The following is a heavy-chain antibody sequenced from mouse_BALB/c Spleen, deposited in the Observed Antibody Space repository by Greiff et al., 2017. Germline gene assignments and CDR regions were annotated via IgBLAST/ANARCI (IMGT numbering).Heavy chain of an antibody. Sequence: VQLKESGPELVKPGASVKIPCKASGYTFTDYNMDWVKQSHGKSLEWIGDINPNNGGTIYNQKFKGKATLTVDKSSGTAYMELRSLTSEDTAVYYCARMDYYGSVRWWGQGTTLTVSS. CDR3: ARMDYYGSVRW. D-gene: IGHD1-1*01. V-gene: IGHV1-18*01. J-gene: IGHJ2*01. CDR1: GYTFTDYN. CDR2: INPNNGGT.